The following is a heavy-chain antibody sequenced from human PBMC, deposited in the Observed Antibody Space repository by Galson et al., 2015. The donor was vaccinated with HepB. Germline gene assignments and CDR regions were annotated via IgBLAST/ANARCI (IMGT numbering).Heavy chain of an antibody. CDR2: IWYDGSNK. Sequence: SLRLSCAASGFTFSSYGMHWVRQAPGKGLEWVAVIWYDGSNKYYADSVKGRFTISRDNSKNTLYLQMNSLRAEDTAVYYCAKDEGIVVVVAAVDYWGQGTLVTVSS. CDR3: AKDEGIVVVVAAVDY. D-gene: IGHD2-15*01. J-gene: IGHJ4*02. V-gene: IGHV3-33*06. CDR1: GFTFSSYG.